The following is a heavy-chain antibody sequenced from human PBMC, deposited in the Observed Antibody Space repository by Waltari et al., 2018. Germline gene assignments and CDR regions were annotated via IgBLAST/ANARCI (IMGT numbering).Heavy chain of an antibody. CDR3: ARGGGTFSKPQYFDS. J-gene: IGHJ4*02. Sequence: QVQLVQSGSEVKKPGASVKVSCKASGYIFTTSSINWVRQAPGQGLEWMGWINTNTGNPMYVQGFTGRYVFSLDTSVRTAYLQISSLKAEDSGIYYCARGGGTFSKPQYFDSWGQGTRVTVSS. V-gene: IGHV7-4-1*02. CDR2: INTNTGNP. CDR1: GYIFTTSS. D-gene: IGHD1-26*01.